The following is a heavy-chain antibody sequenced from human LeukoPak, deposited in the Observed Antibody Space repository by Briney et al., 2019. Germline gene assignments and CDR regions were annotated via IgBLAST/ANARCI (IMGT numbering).Heavy chain of an antibody. V-gene: IGHV3-15*01. CDR3: VAGYYYDSSGYYYWSY. D-gene: IGHD3-22*01. CDR2: IKSKTDDGTT. Sequence: GGSPRLSCAASGFIFSSHGMHWGRQAPGMGLEWVGRIKSKTDDGTTDYAAPVKGRFTISRDDSKNTLFLQMNSLKTDDTAVYYCVAGYYYDSSGYYYWSYWGQGTLVTVSS. CDR1: GFIFSSHG. J-gene: IGHJ4*02.